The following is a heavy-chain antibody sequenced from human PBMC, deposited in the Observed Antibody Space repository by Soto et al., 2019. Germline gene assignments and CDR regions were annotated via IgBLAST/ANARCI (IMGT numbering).Heavy chain of an antibody. V-gene: IGHV1-3*01. Sequence: GASVKVSCKASGYTFTSYGINWVRQAPGRGLEWMGWINPGNGNTKYSQQFQGRVIIDRDTSASTAYMELSSLRSEDTAVYYCARGGYFDSSNYLAYSGLGTLVTVSS. CDR1: GYTFTSYG. CDR3: ARGGYFDSSNYLAY. D-gene: IGHD3-22*01. CDR2: INPGNGNT. J-gene: IGHJ4*02.